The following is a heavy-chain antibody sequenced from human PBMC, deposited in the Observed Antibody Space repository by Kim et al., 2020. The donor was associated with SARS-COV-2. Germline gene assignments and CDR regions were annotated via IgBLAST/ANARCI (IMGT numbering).Heavy chain of an antibody. D-gene: IGHD6-13*01. CDR2: ISWNSGSI. CDR3: AKDMGGGSSYSTLAYYYYGMDV. V-gene: IGHV3-9*01. Sequence: GGSLRLSCAASGFTFDDYAMHWVRQAPGKGLEWVSGISWNSGSICYADSVKGRFTISRDNAKNSLYLQMNSLRAEDTALYYCAKDMGGGSSYSTLAYYYYGMDVWGQGTTVTVSS. CDR1: GFTFDDYA. J-gene: IGHJ6*02.